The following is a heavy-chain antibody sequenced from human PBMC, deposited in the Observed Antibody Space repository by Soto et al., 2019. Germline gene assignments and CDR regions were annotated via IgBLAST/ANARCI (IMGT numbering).Heavy chain of an antibody. CDR1: GFSFSKYA. Sequence: QVQLVESGGGVVQPGRSLRLSCAASGFSFSKYAMHWVRQAPAKGLEWVAVITYDGSDKFYADSVKGRFTISRDNSKDTRYLQMNGLRPEDTAVYYCAAHGSGTSFSFDYWGQGPLVPVPP. CDR2: ITYDGSDK. J-gene: IGHJ4*02. D-gene: IGHD3-10*01. CDR3: AAHGSGTSFSFDY. V-gene: IGHV3-30-3*01.